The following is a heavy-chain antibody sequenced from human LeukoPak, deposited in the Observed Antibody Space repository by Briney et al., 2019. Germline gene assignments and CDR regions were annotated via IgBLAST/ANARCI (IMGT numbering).Heavy chain of an antibody. CDR2: ITAHNGDT. CDR1: DYTFTSYG. J-gene: IGHJ6*03. Sequence: ASVKVSCKTSDYTFTSYGLTWVRQVPGQGLEWMGWITAHNGDTLYAPKMQGRLIMTTDTSTGTASMELRSLRSDDTAVYYCATHSTRIAVRPSDYYYYMDVWGKGTTVTVSS. CDR3: ATHSTRIAVRPSDYYYYMDV. D-gene: IGHD6-6*01. V-gene: IGHV1-18*01.